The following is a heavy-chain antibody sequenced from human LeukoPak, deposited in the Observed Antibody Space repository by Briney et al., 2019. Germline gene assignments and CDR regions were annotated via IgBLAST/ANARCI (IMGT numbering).Heavy chain of an antibody. CDR1: GFSLTTSGVG. Sequence: SGPTLVEPTQTLTLTCTFSGFSLTTSGVGVGWIRQPPGKALEWLALIYWNDDKHYSPSLKSRLTISKDTSKNQVVLSMTNMDPVDTATYYCARRGSSTSVDYWGQGTLLTVSS. D-gene: IGHD2-2*01. V-gene: IGHV2-5*01. CDR2: IYWNDDK. J-gene: IGHJ4*02. CDR3: ARRGSSTSVDY.